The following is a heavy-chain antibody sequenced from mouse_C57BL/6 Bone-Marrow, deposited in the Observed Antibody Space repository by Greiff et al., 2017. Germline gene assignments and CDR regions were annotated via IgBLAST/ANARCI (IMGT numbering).Heavy chain of an antibody. V-gene: IGHV1-81*01. CDR2: IYPRSGNT. Sequence: VQLQQSGAELARPGASVKLSCKASGYTFTSYGISWVKQRTGQGLEWIGEIYPRSGNTYYNEKFKGKATLTADKSSSTAYMELRSLTSEDSAVYFCAKAVYYGSLWFAYWGQGTLVTVSA. CDR3: AKAVYYGSLWFAY. J-gene: IGHJ3*01. D-gene: IGHD1-1*01. CDR1: GYTFTSYG.